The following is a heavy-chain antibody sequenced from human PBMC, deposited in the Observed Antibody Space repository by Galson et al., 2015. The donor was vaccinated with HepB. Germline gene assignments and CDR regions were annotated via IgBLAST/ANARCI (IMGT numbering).Heavy chain of an antibody. D-gene: IGHD3-22*01. V-gene: IGHV4-61*01. Sequence: ETLSLTCSVSSGSVSSGSYYWSWIRQPPGKGLEWLGYIYYSGSTNYNPSLKSRVTISVDTSKNQFSLKLNSVTAADTAVYYCARDPNYDTSGYTLHLWGRGTLVTVSS. CDR2: IYYSGST. CDR1: SGSVSSGSYY. J-gene: IGHJ2*01. CDR3: ARDPNYDTSGYTLHL.